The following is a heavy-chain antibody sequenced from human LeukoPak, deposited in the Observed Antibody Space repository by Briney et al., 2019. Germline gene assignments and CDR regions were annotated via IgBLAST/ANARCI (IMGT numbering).Heavy chain of an antibody. V-gene: IGHV5-51*01. Sequence: GESLKISCKGSEYSFTSYWIGLVRQMPGKGLEWMGIIYPGDSDTRYSPSFQGQVTISADKSISTAYLQWSSLKASDTAMYYCARLDIVVVPAAQDDAFDIWGQGTMVTVSS. CDR3: ARLDIVVVPAAQDDAFDI. CDR1: EYSFTSYW. CDR2: IYPGDSDT. D-gene: IGHD2-2*03. J-gene: IGHJ3*02.